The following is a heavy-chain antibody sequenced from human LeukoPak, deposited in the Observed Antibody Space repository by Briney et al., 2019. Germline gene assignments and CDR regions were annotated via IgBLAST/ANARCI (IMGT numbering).Heavy chain of an antibody. D-gene: IGHD5-24*01. CDR2: IGGSGGTT. CDR3: AKRDEIAGVIDY. V-gene: IGHV3-23*01. Sequence: GGSLRLSCAASGFTFSNFAMGWARQAPEKGLEWVSIIGGSGGTTYYADSVKGRFTISRDNSKNTLYLQMNSLRAEDTAVYYCAKRDEIAGVIDYWGQGTLVTVSS. CDR1: GFTFSNFA. J-gene: IGHJ4*02.